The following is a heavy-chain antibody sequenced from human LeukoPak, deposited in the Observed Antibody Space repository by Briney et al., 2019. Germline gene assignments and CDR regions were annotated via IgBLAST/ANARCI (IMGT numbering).Heavy chain of an antibody. CDR1: GFTFSSFG. D-gene: IGHD4-17*01. V-gene: IGHV3-30*18. Sequence: PRRSLRLSCAASGFTFSSFGMHWVSQAPGKGLEWVAVLSYDGSNSFYADSVEGRFTISRDNSKNTLYLQMNSLRPEDTAVYYFAKDASTVTLHAYYWGQGTLVTVSS. CDR3: AKDASTVTLHAYY. J-gene: IGHJ4*02. CDR2: LSYDGSNS.